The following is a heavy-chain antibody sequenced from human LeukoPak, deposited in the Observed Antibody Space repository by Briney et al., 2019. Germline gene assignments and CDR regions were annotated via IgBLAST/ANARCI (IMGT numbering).Heavy chain of an antibody. CDR3: ARDLELCGY. CDR1: GFTFSSYA. V-gene: IGHV3-30*04. J-gene: IGHJ4*02. Sequence: GRSLRLSCAASGFTFSSYAMHWVRQAPGKGLEWVAVISYDGSNKYYADSVKGRFTISRDNSKNTLYLQMNSLRAEDTAVYYCARDLELCGYWGQGTLVAVSS. D-gene: IGHD1-1*01. CDR2: ISYDGSNK.